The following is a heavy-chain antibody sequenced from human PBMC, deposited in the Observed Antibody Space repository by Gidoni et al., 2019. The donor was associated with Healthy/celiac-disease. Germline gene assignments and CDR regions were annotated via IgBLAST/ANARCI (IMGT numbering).Heavy chain of an antibody. CDR1: GFTFDDYA. Sequence: EVQLVESGGGLVQPGRSLRLSCAAPGFTFDDYAMHWVRQAPGKGLEWVSGISWNSGSIGYADSVKGRFTISRDNAKNSLYLQMNSLRAEDTALYYCAKDTPGYYGMDVWGQGTTVTVSS. CDR3: AKDTPGYYGMDV. CDR2: ISWNSGSI. J-gene: IGHJ6*02. V-gene: IGHV3-9*01.